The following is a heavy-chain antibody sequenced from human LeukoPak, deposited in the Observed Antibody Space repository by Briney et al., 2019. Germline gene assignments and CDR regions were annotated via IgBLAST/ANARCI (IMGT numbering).Heavy chain of an antibody. CDR1: GFPFSSYW. J-gene: IGHJ4*02. Sequence: GGSLRLSCVASGFPFSSYWMTWVRQAPGKGLECVANIKQDGSKKSYVDSVKGRFTISRDNAKNSLYLQMNSLRAEDTAIYYCTRVGYIDEGIDYWGQGTLVTVSS. CDR2: IKQDGSKK. D-gene: IGHD5-24*01. V-gene: IGHV3-7*04. CDR3: TRVGYIDEGIDY.